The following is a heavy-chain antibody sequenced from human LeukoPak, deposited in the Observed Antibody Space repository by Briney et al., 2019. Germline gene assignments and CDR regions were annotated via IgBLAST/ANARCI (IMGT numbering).Heavy chain of an antibody. CDR1: GGTFSSYA. D-gene: IGHD2-2*01. CDR2: IIPIFGTA. CDR3: AREGIVVVPAAMAAFDI. J-gene: IGHJ3*02. Sequence: ASVKVSCKASGGTFSSYAISWVRQAPGQGLEWMGGIIPIFGTANYAQKFQGRVTITADESTSTAYMELSSLRSEDTAVYYCAREGIVVVPAAMAAFDIWGQGTMVTVSS. V-gene: IGHV1-69*13.